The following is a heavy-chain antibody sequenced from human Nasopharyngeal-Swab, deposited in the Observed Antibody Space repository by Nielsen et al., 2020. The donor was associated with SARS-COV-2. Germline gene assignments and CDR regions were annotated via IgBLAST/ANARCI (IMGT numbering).Heavy chain of an antibody. CDR2: IDVDGSTT. D-gene: IGHD5-18*01. CDR1: GFTINTYW. Sequence: GESLKISCAASGFTINTYWMFWVRQAPGKGLVWVSHIDVDGSTTNYADSVQGRFTISRDNAKHTLSLQMNSLRDEDSAMYYCTRGGYTHSMDVWGQGTTVTVSS. V-gene: IGHV3-74*01. J-gene: IGHJ6*02. CDR3: TRGGYTHSMDV.